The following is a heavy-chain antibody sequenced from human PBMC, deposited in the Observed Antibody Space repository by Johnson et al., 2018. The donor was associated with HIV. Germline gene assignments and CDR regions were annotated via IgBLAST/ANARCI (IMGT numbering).Heavy chain of an antibody. V-gene: IGHV3-30*14. CDR1: GFTVSSNY. J-gene: IGHJ3*02. CDR2: ISYDGSNK. D-gene: IGHD5-18*01. CDR3: AREEGIQLWPRGAFDI. Sequence: QVQLVESGGGVVQPGGSLRLSCAASGFTVSSNYMSWVRQAPGKGLEWVAVISYDGSNKYYADSVKGRFTISRDNSKNTLYLQMNSLRAEDTAVYYCAREEGIQLWPRGAFDIWGQGTMVTVSS.